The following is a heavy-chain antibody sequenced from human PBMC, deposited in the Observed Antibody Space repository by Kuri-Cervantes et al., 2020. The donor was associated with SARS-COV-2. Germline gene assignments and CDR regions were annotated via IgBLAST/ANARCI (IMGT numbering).Heavy chain of an antibody. CDR1: GGTFSSYA. J-gene: IGHJ4*02. CDR2: IIPIFGTA. CDR3: ARDRLELLLFFDY. D-gene: IGHD1-7*01. Sequence: SVKVSCKASGGTFSSYAISWVRQAHGQGLEWMGGIIPIFGTANYAQKFQGRVTITTDESRSTAYIELSSLRSEDTAVYYCARDRLELLLFFDYWGQGTLVTVSS. V-gene: IGHV1-69*05.